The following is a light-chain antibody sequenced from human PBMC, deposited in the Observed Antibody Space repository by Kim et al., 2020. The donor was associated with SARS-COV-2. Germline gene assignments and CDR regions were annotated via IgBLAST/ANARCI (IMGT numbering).Light chain of an antibody. Sequence: PGQSITIPCTGTSSDGGRYNSVTWYQQHPRKAPKLMIYDVSKRPSGVSNRFSGYKSGNTASLTISGLQAEDEADYYCSSYTSSSWVFGGGTQLTVL. CDR3: SSYTSSSWV. V-gene: IGLV2-14*04. CDR1: SSDGGRYNS. CDR2: DVS. J-gene: IGLJ3*02.